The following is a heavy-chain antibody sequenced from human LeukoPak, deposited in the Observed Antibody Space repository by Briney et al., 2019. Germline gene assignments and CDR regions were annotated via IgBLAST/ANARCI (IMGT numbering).Heavy chain of an antibody. CDR1: GGSFSVYY. J-gene: IGHJ1*01. V-gene: IGHV4-34*01. D-gene: IGHD2-15*01. CDR2: INHSGST. CDR3: ERVGYCSGGSCYFTYFQH. Sequence: PSETLSLTCAVYGGSFSVYYWSWIRQPPGKGLEWIGEINHSGSTNYNPSLKSRVTISVDTSKNQFSLKLSSVTAADTAVYYCERVGYCSGGSCYFTYFQHWGQGTLVTVSS.